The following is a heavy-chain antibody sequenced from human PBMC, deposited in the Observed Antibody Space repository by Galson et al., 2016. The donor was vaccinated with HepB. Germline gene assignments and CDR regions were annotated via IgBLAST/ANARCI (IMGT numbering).Heavy chain of an antibody. CDR1: GFTFNNYG. Sequence: SLRLSCAASGFTFNNYGMHWVRQAPGKGLEWVAVIWYDGSNKYYAGSVKGRFTISRDNSKNTMYLQMNKLRNEDTAVYYCARDRDFWSGYTPGLKIHYWGQGTLVTVSS. D-gene: IGHD3-3*01. J-gene: IGHJ4*02. CDR2: IWYDGSNK. V-gene: IGHV3-33*01. CDR3: ARDRDFWSGYTPGLKIHY.